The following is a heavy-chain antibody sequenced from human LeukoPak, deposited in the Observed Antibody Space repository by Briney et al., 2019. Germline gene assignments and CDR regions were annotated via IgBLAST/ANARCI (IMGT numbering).Heavy chain of an antibody. CDR2: ISSSSSYI. Sequence: GGSLRLSCAASGFTFGSYSMNWVRQAPGKGLEWVSSISSSSSYIYYADSVKGRFTISRDNAKNSLYLQMNSLRAEDTAVYYCATDERGYTMVRGNFDYWGQGTLVTVSS. D-gene: IGHD3-10*01. CDR1: GFTFGSYS. CDR3: ATDERGYTMVRGNFDY. V-gene: IGHV3-21*01. J-gene: IGHJ4*02.